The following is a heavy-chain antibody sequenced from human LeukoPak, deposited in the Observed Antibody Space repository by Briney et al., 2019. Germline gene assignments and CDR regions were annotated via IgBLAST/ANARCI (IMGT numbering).Heavy chain of an antibody. D-gene: IGHD5-24*01. Sequence: LSLTCAVYGGSFSGYYWSWVRQAPGKGLEWVGFIRSKTYGGTTEYAASVKGRFSISRDDSKSIAYLQMNSLKTEDTAVYYCTRAKRWLQLCDYWGQGTLVTVSS. CDR2: IRSKTYGGTT. V-gene: IGHV3-49*04. CDR3: TRAKRWLQLCDY. CDR1: GGSFSGYY. J-gene: IGHJ4*02.